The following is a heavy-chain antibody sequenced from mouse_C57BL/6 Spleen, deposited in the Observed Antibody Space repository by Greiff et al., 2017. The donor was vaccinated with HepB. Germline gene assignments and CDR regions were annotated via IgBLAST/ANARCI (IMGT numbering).Heavy chain of an antibody. CDR2: IYPGDGDT. D-gene: IGHD1-1*01. CDR3: ASQFITTVVATTTVYAMDY. J-gene: IGHJ4*01. Sequence: QVQLQQSGPELVKPGASVKISCKASGYAFSSSWMNWVKQRPGKGLEWIGRIYPGDGDTNYNGKFKGKATLTADKSSSTAYMQRSSLTSEDSAVYVCASQFITTVVATTTVYAMDYWGQGTSVTVSS. CDR1: GYAFSSSW. V-gene: IGHV1-82*01.